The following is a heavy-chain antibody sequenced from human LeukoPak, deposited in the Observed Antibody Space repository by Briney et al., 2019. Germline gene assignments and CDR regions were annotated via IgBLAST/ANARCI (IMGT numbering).Heavy chain of an antibody. D-gene: IGHD3-10*01. V-gene: IGHV4-59*01. Sequence: SETLSLTCTVSGDSISTYYWNWIRQAPGKGLEWIGYVYYSGSTNYNPSLKSRVTISVDTSKNQFSLKLSSVTAADTAVYYCARSVRGVIELDYWGQGTLVTVSS. CDR2: VYYSGST. CDR1: GDSISTYY. CDR3: ARSVRGVIELDY. J-gene: IGHJ4*02.